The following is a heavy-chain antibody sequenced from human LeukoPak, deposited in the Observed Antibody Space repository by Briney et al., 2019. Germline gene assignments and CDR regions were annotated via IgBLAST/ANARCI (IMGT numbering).Heavy chain of an antibody. V-gene: IGHV4-39*01. CDR2: IYYSGST. Sequence: PSETLSLTCTVSGGSISSSSYYWGWIRQPPGKGLEWIGSIYYSGSTYYNPSLKSRVTISVDTSKSLFSLKLSSVTAADTAVYYCASRPRTYYYDSSGYWSHAFDIWGQGTMVTVSS. CDR1: GGSISSSSYY. D-gene: IGHD3-22*01. CDR3: ASRPRTYYYDSSGYWSHAFDI. J-gene: IGHJ3*02.